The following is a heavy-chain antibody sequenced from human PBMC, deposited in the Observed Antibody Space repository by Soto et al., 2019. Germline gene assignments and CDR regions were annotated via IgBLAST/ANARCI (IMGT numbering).Heavy chain of an antibody. Sequence: SATLSLTCTVSGGSIYRSGYYWGWIRQPPGRGLEWIGNIDYNGVTYSNPSLKSRVTISRDTSKNQFSLKLTSVTAADTALYYCGKVLVGATGHTDSDSWGPGTLVT. D-gene: IGHD2-15*01. V-gene: IGHV4-39*01. J-gene: IGHJ4*02. CDR3: GKVLVGATGHTDSDS. CDR2: IDYNGVT. CDR1: GGSIYRSGYY.